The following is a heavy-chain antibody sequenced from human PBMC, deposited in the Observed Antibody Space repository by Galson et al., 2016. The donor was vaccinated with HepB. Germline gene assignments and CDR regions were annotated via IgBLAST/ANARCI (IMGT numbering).Heavy chain of an antibody. V-gene: IGHV3-21*01. CDR2: ISTSSSPI. J-gene: IGHJ4*02. CDR3: ARIIKTGTTSHFDY. CDR1: GFTFSTYT. Sequence: LRLSCAASGFTFSTYTLNWVRQAPGKGLEWVSYISTSSSPISYRDSVKGRFTISRDNTKNSLYLQLNSLRAEDTAVYYCARIIKTGTTSHFDYWGQGTLVTVSS. D-gene: IGHD1-7*01.